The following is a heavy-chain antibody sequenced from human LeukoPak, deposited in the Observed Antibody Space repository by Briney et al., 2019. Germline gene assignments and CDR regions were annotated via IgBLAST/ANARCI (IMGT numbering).Heavy chain of an antibody. V-gene: IGHV3-7*01. D-gene: IGHD1-1*01. CDR2: IRPDGSEK. J-gene: IGHJ4*02. CDR3: ARGGTWDLDY. Sequence: GGSLRLSCAASGFTCSTYWMTWVRQAPGKGQEWVVNIRPDGSEKYYVDSVKGRFTISRDNAKNSLYLQMNSLRAEDTAVYYCARGGTWDLDYWGQGTLVTVSS. CDR1: GFTCSTYW.